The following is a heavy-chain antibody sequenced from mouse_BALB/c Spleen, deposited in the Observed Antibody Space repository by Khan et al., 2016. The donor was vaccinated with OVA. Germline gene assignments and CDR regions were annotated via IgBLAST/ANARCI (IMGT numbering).Heavy chain of an antibody. D-gene: IGHD4-1*01. CDR2: ISSGGDYT. CDR1: GFTFSSYS. J-gene: IGHJ3*01. Sequence: EVELVESGGDLVKPGGSLKLSCAASGFTFSSYSMSWVRQTPDKRLEWVATISSGGDYTYYPDSVTGRFTISRDNAKNTLYLQMSSLKSEDTAMYYGASHLTESFAYWGQGTLVTVSA. V-gene: IGHV5-6*01. CDR3: ASHLTESFAY.